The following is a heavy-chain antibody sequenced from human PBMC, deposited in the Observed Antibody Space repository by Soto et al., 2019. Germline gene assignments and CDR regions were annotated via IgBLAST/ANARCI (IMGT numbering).Heavy chain of an antibody. V-gene: IGHV4-34*01. CDR3: ARGPVEMATIGSYFDY. CDR2: INHSGST. Sequence: QVQLQQWGAGLLKPSETLSLTCAVYGGSFSGYYWSWIRQPPGKGLEWIGEINHSGSTNYNPSLKSRVTISVDTSKNQFYLKLSSVTAADTAVYYCARGPVEMATIGSYFDYWGQGTLVTVSS. J-gene: IGHJ4*02. CDR1: GGSFSGYY. D-gene: IGHD5-12*01.